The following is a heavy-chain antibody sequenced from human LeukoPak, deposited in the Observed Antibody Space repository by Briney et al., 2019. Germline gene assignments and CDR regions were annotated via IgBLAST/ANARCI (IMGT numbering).Heavy chain of an antibody. CDR3: ARDVGASAPDAFDI. CDR1: GFTFSTYN. J-gene: IGHJ3*02. D-gene: IGHD1-26*01. V-gene: IGHV3-21*01. CDR2: ISSSSNHI. Sequence: PGGSLRLSCAASGFTFSTYNMNWVRQAPGKGLEWVSSISSSSNHIYYADSVKGRFTISRDNAKNSLYLQMNSLRAEDTDVYYCARDVGASAPDAFDIWGQGTMVTVSS.